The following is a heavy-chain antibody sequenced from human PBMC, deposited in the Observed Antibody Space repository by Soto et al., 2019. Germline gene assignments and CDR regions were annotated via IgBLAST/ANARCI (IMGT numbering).Heavy chain of an antibody. J-gene: IGHJ4*02. CDR1: GYTFTDYD. V-gene: IGHV1-3*01. D-gene: IGHD3-9*01. CDR2: INVANGNT. Sequence: QVHLVQSGAGVRKPGASVTLSCKTSGYTFTDYDIHWVRQAPGQGPEWMGWINVANGNTKYSPKCQGRVTFTSDTAASTAYMEVSSLRSEDTAVYYCAREYFDMLTGFYSHDYWGQGTLVTVSS. CDR3: AREYFDMLTGFYSHDY.